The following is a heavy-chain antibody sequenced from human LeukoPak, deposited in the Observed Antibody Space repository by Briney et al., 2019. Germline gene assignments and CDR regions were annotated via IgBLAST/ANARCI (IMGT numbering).Heavy chain of an antibody. CDR3: TREDRPFCPFAY. D-gene: IGHD3-22*01. CDR2: ISHDGTT. CDR1: GGSIDITNY. J-gene: IGHJ4*02. V-gene: IGHV4-4*02. Sequence: SGTLSLTCGVSGGSIDITNYWSWVRQAPGKGLEWIGEISHDGTTNYNPSLRSRVAMSLDRANNQFSLSLTSVTAAHTAVYYCTREDRPFCPFAYWGQGVLVTVSS.